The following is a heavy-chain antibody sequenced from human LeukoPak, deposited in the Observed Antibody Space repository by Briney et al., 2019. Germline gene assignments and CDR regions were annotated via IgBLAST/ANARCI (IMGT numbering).Heavy chain of an antibody. CDR1: GGSISSYY. CDR2: IYYSGST. D-gene: IGHD6-19*01. V-gene: IGHV4-59*08. CDR3: ARHERESSGWKYFDY. Sequence: PSETLSLTCTVSGGSISSYYWSWIRQPPGKGLEWIGYIYYSGSTNYNPSLKRRVTISVDTSKNQFSLKLSSVTAADTAVYYCARHERESSGWKYFDYWGQGTLVTVSS. J-gene: IGHJ4*02.